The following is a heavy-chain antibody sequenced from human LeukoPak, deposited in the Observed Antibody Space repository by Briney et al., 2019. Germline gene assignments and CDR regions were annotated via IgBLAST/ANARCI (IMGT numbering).Heavy chain of an antibody. CDR3: ARATAMVSGIFDY. V-gene: IGHV1-69*05. Sequence: ASVKVPCKASGGTFSSYAISWVRQAPGQGLEWMGGIIPIFGTANYAQKFQGRVTITTDESTSTAYMELSSLRSEDTAVYYCARATAMVSGIFDYWGQGTLVTVSS. D-gene: IGHD5-18*01. CDR1: GGTFSSYA. J-gene: IGHJ4*02. CDR2: IIPIFGTA.